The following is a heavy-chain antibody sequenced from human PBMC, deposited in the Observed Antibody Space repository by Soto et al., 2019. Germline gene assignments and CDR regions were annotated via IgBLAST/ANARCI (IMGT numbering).Heavy chain of an antibody. Sequence: SETLSLTCTVVGASISSYYWSWIRQPPGKGLEWIGYLSYSGSTSYNPSLKSRFTMSIDTSKNQMSLKLTSLSAADTAVYFCARGEDRSSRRQNWFDPWGQGILVTVSS. D-gene: IGHD1-26*01. CDR1: GASISSYY. CDR3: ARGEDRSSRRQNWFDP. CDR2: LSYSGST. V-gene: IGHV4-59*01. J-gene: IGHJ5*02.